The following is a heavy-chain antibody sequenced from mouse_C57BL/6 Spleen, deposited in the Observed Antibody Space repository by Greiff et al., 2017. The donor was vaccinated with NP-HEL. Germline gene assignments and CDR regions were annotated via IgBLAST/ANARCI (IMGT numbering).Heavy chain of an antibody. V-gene: IGHV1-50*01. D-gene: IGHD4-1*01. CDR2: IDPSDSYT. CDR3: ARKELGRLDY. J-gene: IGHJ2*01. CDR1: GYTFTSYW. Sequence: VQLQQPGAELVKPGASVKLSCKASGYTFTSYWMQWVKQRPGQGLEWIGEIDPSDSYTNYNQKFKGKATLTVDTSSSTAYMQLSSLTSEDSAVYYCARKELGRLDYWGQGTTLTVSS.